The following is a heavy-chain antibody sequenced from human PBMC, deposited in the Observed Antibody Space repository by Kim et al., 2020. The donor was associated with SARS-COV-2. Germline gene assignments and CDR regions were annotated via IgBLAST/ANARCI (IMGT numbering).Heavy chain of an antibody. Sequence: SVKVSCKASGGTFSSYAISWVRQAPGQGLEWMGRIIPILGIANYAQKFQGRVTITADKSTSTAYMELSSLRSEDTAVYYCARVSVEMATIPAYYFDYWG. CDR2: IIPILGIA. CDR3: ARVSVEMATIPAYYFDY. CDR1: GGTFSSYA. V-gene: IGHV1-69*04. J-gene: IGHJ4*01. D-gene: IGHD5-12*01.